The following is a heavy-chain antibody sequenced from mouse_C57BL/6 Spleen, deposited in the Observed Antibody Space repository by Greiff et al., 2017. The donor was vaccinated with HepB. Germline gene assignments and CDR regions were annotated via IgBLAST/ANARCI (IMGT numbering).Heavy chain of an antibody. V-gene: IGHV1-42*01. CDR2: IYPSTGGT. Sequence: VQLQQSGPEPVKPGASVKISCKASGYSFTGYYMNWVKQSPEKSLEWIVGIYPSTGGTTYNQKFKAKATLTVDKSSNTAYMQLKSLTSEDSAVYYCCPYYYGCSYGGFAYWGQGTLVTVSA. CDR1: GYSFTGYY. J-gene: IGHJ3*01. CDR3: CPYYYGCSYGGFAY. D-gene: IGHD1-1*01.